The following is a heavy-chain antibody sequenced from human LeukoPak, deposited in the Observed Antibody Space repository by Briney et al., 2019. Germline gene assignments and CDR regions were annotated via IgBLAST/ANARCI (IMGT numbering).Heavy chain of an antibody. CDR1: GYSISSGYY. CDR2: IYYSGGT. CDR3: ARLHYGGNYGFYYYYMDV. Sequence: SETLSLTCTVSGYSISSGYYWGWIRQPPGKGLEWIGSIYYSGGTYYNPSLKSRVTISVDTSKNQVSLKLSSVTAADTAVYYCARLHYGGNYGFYYYYMDVWGKGTTVTISS. D-gene: IGHD4-23*01. V-gene: IGHV4-38-2*02. J-gene: IGHJ6*03.